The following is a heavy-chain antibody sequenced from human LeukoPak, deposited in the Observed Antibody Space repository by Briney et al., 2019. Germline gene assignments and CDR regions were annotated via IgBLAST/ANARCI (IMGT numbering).Heavy chain of an antibody. CDR3: ARVSTDYRGNWFDP. V-gene: IGHV4-30-4*01. CDR1: GGSISSGDYY. J-gene: IGHJ5*02. D-gene: IGHD4-11*01. Sequence: PSETLSLTCTVSGGSISSGDYYWSWIRQPPGKGLEWIGYIYYSGSTYYNPSLKSRVTISVDTSKNQFSLKLSSVTAADTAVYYCARVSTDYRGNWFDPWGQGTLVTVSS. CDR2: IYYSGST.